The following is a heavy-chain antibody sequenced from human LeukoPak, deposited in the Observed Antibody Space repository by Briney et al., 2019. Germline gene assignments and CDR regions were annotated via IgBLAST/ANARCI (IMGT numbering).Heavy chain of an antibody. D-gene: IGHD2-2*01. V-gene: IGHV4-59*12. J-gene: IGHJ4*02. CDR1: GGSISSYY. CDR3: ARGGLKYCSGTSCTFDY. CDR2: IYYSGST. Sequence: SETLSLTCTVSGGSISSYYWSWIRQPPGKGLEWIGYIYYSGSTNYNPSLKSRVTISVDTSKNQFSLKLSSVTAADTAVYYCARGGLKYCSGTSCTFDYWGQGTLVTVSS.